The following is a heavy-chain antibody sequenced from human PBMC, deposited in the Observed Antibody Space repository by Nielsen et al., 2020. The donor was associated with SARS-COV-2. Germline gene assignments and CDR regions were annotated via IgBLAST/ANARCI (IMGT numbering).Heavy chain of an antibody. CDR3: ARGYDSSGYLRPIDAFDI. J-gene: IGHJ3*02. Sequence: GESLKISCAASGFTFSSYDMHWVRQATGKGLEWVSAIGTAGDTYYPGSVKGRFTISRENAKNSLYLQMNSLRAGDTAVYYCARGYDSSGYLRPIDAFDIWGQGTMVTVPS. D-gene: IGHD3-22*01. V-gene: IGHV3-13*04. CDR1: GFTFSSYD. CDR2: IGTAGDT.